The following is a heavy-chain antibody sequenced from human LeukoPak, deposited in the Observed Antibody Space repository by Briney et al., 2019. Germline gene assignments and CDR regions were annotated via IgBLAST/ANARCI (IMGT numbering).Heavy chain of an antibody. V-gene: IGHV3-9*01. J-gene: IGHJ6*02. CDR1: GFTFDDYA. CDR2: ISWNSGSI. Sequence: GGSLRLSCAASGFTFDDYAMHWVRQAPGEGLEWVSGISWNSGSIGYADSVKGRFTISRDNAKNSLYLQMNSLRAEDTALYYCAKDSYYGSGSYLDVWGQGTTVTVSS. CDR3: AKDSYYGSGSYLDV. D-gene: IGHD3-10*01.